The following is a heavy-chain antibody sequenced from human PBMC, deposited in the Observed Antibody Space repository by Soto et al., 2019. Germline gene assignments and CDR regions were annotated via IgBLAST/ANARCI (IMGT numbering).Heavy chain of an antibody. CDR3: TRGSEILTAPNAPFAF. J-gene: IGHJ4*02. CDR2: LLPAFGAP. CDR1: GGTFGRYT. D-gene: IGHD3-9*01. V-gene: IGHV1-69*01. Sequence: QVQLVQSGAEVKKTGSSVKVSCTASGGTFGRYTINWVRQAPGHGIEWMGVLLPAFGAPNVAQKFQGRVTTSADEVTDTAYTGLGSLRVGDTAVYYCTRGSEILTAPNAPFAFWAQGTLLTVSS.